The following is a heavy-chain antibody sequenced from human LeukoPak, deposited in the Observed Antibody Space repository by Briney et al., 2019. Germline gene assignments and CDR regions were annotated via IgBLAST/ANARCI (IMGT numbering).Heavy chain of an antibody. D-gene: IGHD3-22*01. CDR2: IYNSWCT. CDR1: GGSISSSSYD. J-gene: IGHJ4*02. CDR3: ATLYYFDSSGYDNRFDD. Sequence: SETLSLTCTVSGGSISSSSYDWSWILQPPGKGLEWIGYIYNSWCTKYNPSLKSRINISAVTSKNQFSLKLSSVTAADTAMYYCATLYYFDSSGYDNRFDDWGQGTLVTVSS. V-gene: IGHV4-61*05.